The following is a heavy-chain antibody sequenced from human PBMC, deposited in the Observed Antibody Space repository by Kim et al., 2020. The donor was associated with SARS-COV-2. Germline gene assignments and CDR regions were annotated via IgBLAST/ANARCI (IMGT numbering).Heavy chain of an antibody. CDR3: ARVGGGRGYSYGDFDY. CDR1: GYTFTSYY. Sequence: ASVKVSCKASGYTFTSYYMHWVRQAPGQGLEWMGIINPSGGSTSYAQKFQGRVTMTRDTSTSTVYIELSSLRSEDTAVYYCARVGGGRGYSYGDFDYWGQGTLVTVSA. D-gene: IGHD5-18*01. J-gene: IGHJ4*02. V-gene: IGHV1-46*01. CDR2: INPSGGST.